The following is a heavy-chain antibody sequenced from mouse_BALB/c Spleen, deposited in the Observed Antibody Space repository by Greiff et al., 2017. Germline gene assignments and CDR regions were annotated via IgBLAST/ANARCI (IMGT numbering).Heavy chain of an antibody. D-gene: IGHD2-3*01. CDR2: IDPANGNT. CDR1: GFNIKDTY. J-gene: IGHJ4*01. CDR3: ARYYDGYYFYAMDY. V-gene: IGHV14-3*02. Sequence: EVQLQQSGAELVKPGASVKLSCTASGFNIKDTYMHWVKQRPEQGLEGIGRIDPANGNTKYDPKFQGKATITADTSSNTAYLQLSSLTSEDTAVYYCARYYDGYYFYAMDYWGQGTSVTVSS.